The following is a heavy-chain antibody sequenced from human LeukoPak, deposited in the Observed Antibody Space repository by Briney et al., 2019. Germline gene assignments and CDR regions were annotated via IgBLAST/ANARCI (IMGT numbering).Heavy chain of an antibody. CDR1: GYTFANYG. D-gene: IGHD2-8*01. CDR3: ARYINGAFDY. J-gene: IGHJ4*02. CDR2: INGGNGYT. V-gene: IGHV1-3*01. Sequence: APVKVSCKASGYTFANYGVHWVRHAPGQRLEWMGWINGGNGYTKYSQKFQGRVTITGDTSASTAYMELSSLRSEDTAVYYCARYINGAFDYWGQGTLVTVSS.